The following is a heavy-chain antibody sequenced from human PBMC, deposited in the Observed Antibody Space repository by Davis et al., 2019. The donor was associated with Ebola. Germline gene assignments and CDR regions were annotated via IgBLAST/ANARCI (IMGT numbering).Heavy chain of an antibody. CDR2: IRSKANSYAT. J-gene: IGHJ4*02. D-gene: IGHD2-21*02. V-gene: IGHV3-73*01. Sequence: GESLKISCAASGFTFSGSAMHWVRQASGKGLEWVGRIRSKANSYATAYAASVKGRFTISRDDSKNTAYLQMNSLKTEDTAVYYCTRHHESLAYCGGDCYYFDYWGQGTLVTVSS. CDR1: GFTFSGSA. CDR3: TRHHESLAYCGGDCYYFDY.